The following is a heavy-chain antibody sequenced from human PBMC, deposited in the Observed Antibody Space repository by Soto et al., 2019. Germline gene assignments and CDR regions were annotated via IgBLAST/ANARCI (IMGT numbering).Heavy chain of an antibody. CDR2: IWYDGSNK. D-gene: IGHD6-19*01. CDR3: ARIPQIAVARTRFGYFAL. CDR1: GFTFSSYG. J-gene: IGHJ2*01. V-gene: IGHV3-33*01. Sequence: QVQLEESGGGVVQPGRSLRLSCAASGFTFSSYGMHWVRQAPGKGLGWVAVIWYDGSNKYYADSVKGRFTISRDNSKNTLYLQMNSLGAEDTAVYYCARIPQIAVARTRFGYFALWGRGTPVTVSS.